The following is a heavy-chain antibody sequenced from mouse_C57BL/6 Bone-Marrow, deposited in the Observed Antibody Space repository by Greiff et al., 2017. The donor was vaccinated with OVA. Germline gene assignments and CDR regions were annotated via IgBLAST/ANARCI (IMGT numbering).Heavy chain of an antibody. V-gene: IGHV1-54*01. CDR2: INPGSGGT. CDR3: ARGIYYGSSRGYFDV. CDR1: GYAFTNYL. J-gene: IGHJ1*03. D-gene: IGHD1-1*01. Sequence: VQLQESGAELVRPGTSVKVSCKASGYAFTNYLIEWVKQRPGQGLEWIGVINPGSGGTNYNEKFKGKATLTADKSSSTAYMQLSSLTSEDSAVYYCARGIYYGSSRGYFDVWGTGTTVTVSS.